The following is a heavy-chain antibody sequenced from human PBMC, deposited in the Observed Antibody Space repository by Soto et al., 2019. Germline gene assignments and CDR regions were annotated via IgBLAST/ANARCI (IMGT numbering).Heavy chain of an antibody. J-gene: IGHJ5*02. V-gene: IGHV3-21*01. CDR2: ISSSSSYI. CDR3: AREAVRFLNWFDP. CDR1: GFTFSSYS. D-gene: IGHD3-10*01. Sequence: GGSLRLSCAASGFTFSSYSMNWVRQAPGKGLEWVSSISSSSSYIYYADSVKGRFTISRDNAKNSLYLQMNSLRAEDTAVYYCAREAVRFLNWFDPWGQGTLVTVSS.